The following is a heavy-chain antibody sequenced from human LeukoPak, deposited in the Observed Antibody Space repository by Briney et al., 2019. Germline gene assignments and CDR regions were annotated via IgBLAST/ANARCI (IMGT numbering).Heavy chain of an antibody. Sequence: ASVTVSCKASGYTFTGYYMHWVRQAPGQGLEWMGWINPNSGGTNYAQKFQGRVTMTRDTSISTAYMELSRLRSDDTAVYYCARGYLVGADDAFDIWGQGTMVTVSS. D-gene: IGHD1-26*01. V-gene: IGHV1-2*02. CDR3: ARGYLVGADDAFDI. CDR2: INPNSGGT. CDR1: GYTFTGYY. J-gene: IGHJ3*02.